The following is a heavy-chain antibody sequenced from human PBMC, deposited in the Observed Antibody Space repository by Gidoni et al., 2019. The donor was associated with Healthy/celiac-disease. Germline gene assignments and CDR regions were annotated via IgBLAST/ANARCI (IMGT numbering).Heavy chain of an antibody. J-gene: IGHJ4*02. CDR3: ARQSSYCSGGSCYSYYFDY. V-gene: IGHV5-51*01. CDR1: GYSFTSYW. D-gene: IGHD2-15*01. CDR2: IYPGDSDT. Sequence: EVQLVQSGAEVKKPGESLKISCKGSGYSFTSYWTGWVRQMPGKGLEWMGIIYPGDSDTRYSPSFQGQVTISADKSISTAYLQWSSLKASDTAMYYCARQSSYCSGGSCYSYYFDYWGQGTLVTVSS.